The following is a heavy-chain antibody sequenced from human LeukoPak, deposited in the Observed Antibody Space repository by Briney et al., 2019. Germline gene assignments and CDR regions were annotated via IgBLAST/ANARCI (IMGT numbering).Heavy chain of an antibody. CDR3: AIRYYDGSGSCDV. D-gene: IGHD3-10*01. CDR1: GFTFSDYY. CDR2: ISIKGSTT. V-gene: IGHV3-11*01. Sequence: GGSLRLSCAASGFTFSDYYISWIRHAPGDGLEWVSYISIKGSTTTYPESVKGRFTNTRANAKNSLYLQMNSLRAEDTTVDHCAIRYYDGSGSCDVWG. J-gene: IGHJ6*02.